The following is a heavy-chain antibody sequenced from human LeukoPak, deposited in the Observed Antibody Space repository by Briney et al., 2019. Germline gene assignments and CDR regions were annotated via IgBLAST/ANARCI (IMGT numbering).Heavy chain of an antibody. Sequence: PSETLSLTCTVSGGSISSYYWSWIRQPPGEGLEGMGYIYYSGSTNYNPSLKSRVTISLDTSKNQLSLKLSSVIAADTAVYYCARRVVVVTANDKSDAFDVWGQGTVVTVSS. CDR2: IYYSGST. CDR3: ARRVVVVTANDKSDAFDV. D-gene: IGHD2-21*02. CDR1: GGSISSYY. J-gene: IGHJ3*01. V-gene: IGHV4-59*08.